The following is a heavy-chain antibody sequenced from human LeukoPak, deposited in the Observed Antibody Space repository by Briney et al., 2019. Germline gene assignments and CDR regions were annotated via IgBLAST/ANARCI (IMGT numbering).Heavy chain of an antibody. D-gene: IGHD3-22*01. V-gene: IGHV3-48*04. CDR1: GFTFSSYS. CDR2: ISSSSSTI. Sequence: PGGSLRLSCAASGFTFSSYSMNWVRQAPGKGLEWVSYISSSSSTIYYADSVKGRFTISRDNAKNSLYLQMNSLRAEDTAVYYCARYTHYYDSSGYFDYWGQGTLVTVSS. CDR3: ARYTHYYDSSGYFDY. J-gene: IGHJ4*02.